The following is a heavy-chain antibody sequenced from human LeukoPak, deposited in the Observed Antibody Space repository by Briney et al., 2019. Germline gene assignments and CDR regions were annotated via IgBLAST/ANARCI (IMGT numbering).Heavy chain of an antibody. J-gene: IGHJ6*03. D-gene: IGHD3-10*01. CDR3: ARSRGLDLHYYYFMDV. CDR2: ITSNGGST. CDR1: GFTFSSYT. Sequence: GGSLRLSCAVSGFTFSSYTMHWVRQAPGKGLEYVSAITSNGGSTYYANSVKGRFTISRDNSKNTLYLQMGSLRVEDMAGYYCARSRGLDLHYYYFMDVCGKGTTVTVSS. V-gene: IGHV3-64*01.